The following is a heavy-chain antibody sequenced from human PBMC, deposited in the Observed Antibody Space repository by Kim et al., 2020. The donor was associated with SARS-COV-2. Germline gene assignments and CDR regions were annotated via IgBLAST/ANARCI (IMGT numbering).Heavy chain of an antibody. V-gene: IGHV3-15*01. D-gene: IGHD3-22*01. CDR3: TTVYYYDSSGYYYPFDY. J-gene: IGHJ4*02. Sequence: GGSLRLSCAASGFTFSNAWMSWVRQAPGKGLEWVGRIKSKTDGGTTDYAAPVKGRFTISRDDSKNTLYLQMNSLKTEDTAVYYCTTVYYYDSSGYYYPFDYWGQGTLVTVSS. CDR2: IKSKTDGGTT. CDR1: GFTFSNAW.